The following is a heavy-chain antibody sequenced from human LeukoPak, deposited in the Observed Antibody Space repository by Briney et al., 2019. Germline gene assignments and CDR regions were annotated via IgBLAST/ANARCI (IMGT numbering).Heavy chain of an antibody. CDR2: ISSSGSTI. CDR3: ARVEYSSDYFDY. J-gene: IGHJ4*02. D-gene: IGHD6-19*01. Sequence: GGSLRLSCAASGFTFSDYYMSWIRQAPGKGLEWVSYISSSGSTIYYADSVKGRFTISRDNAKNSLYLHMNSLRAEDTAVYYCARVEYSSDYFDYWGQGTLLTVSS. CDR1: GFTFSDYY. V-gene: IGHV3-11*04.